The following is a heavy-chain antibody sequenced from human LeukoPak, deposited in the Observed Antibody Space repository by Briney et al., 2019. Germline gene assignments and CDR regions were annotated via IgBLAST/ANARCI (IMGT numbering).Heavy chain of an antibody. CDR1: GFTFSSYG. D-gene: IGHD2-2*01. Sequence: GGSLRLSCAASGFTFSSYGMSWVRQAPGKGLEWVSSISSSSSYIYYADSVKGRFTISRDNAKNSLYLQMNSLRAEDTAVYYCASHYCSSTSCYVGLASFDYWGQGTLVTVSS. CDR3: ASHYCSSTSCYVGLASFDY. V-gene: IGHV3-21*01. CDR2: ISSSSSYI. J-gene: IGHJ4*02.